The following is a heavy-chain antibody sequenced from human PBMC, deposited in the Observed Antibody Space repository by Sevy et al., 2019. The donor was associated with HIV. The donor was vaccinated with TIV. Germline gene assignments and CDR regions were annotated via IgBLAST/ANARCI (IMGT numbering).Heavy chain of an antibody. D-gene: IGHD2-8*01. V-gene: IGHV3-23*01. J-gene: IGHJ4*02. Sequence: GGSLRLSCAASGFAFTNYYAMHWVRQAPGKGLEWVSSLGGSATFYAATVKGRFTISRDNSKNTLYLQMNSLRADDTAIYYCAKQWTSTIGQLYFDSWGRGTLVTVSS. CDR3: AKQWTSTIGQLYFDS. CDR2: LGGSAT. CDR1: GFAFTNYYA.